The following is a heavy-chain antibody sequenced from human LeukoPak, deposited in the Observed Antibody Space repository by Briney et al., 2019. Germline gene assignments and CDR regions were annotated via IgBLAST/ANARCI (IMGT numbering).Heavy chain of an antibody. D-gene: IGHD2-15*01. CDR1: GGSISSGGYS. V-gene: IGHV4-30-2*01. CDR3: ASLVVVAATGSYYFDY. Sequence: SETLSLTCAVSGGSISSGGYSWSWIRQPPGKGLEWIGYIYHSGSTYYNPSLKSRVIISVDRSKNQFSLKLSSVTAADTAVYYCASLVVVAATGSYYFDYWGQGTLVTVSS. J-gene: IGHJ4*02. CDR2: IYHSGST.